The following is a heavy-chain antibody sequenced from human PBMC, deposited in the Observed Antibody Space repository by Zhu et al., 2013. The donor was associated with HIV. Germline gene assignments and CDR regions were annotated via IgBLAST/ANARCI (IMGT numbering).Heavy chain of an antibody. J-gene: IGHJ1*01. CDR1: GYTFTSYG. V-gene: IGHV1-18*01. D-gene: IGHD4-17*01. CDR2: ISAYTDNT. CDR3: ARDYGTPVVTLEYFEH. Sequence: QVQLVQSGGEVKKPGASVMLSCKASGYTFTSYGISWVRQAPGQGLEWMGWISAYTDNTNYAQKFQDRITMTTDPSTSTAHMELRSLRSDDTAVYYCARDYGTPVVTLEYFEHWGQGTLVHRLL.